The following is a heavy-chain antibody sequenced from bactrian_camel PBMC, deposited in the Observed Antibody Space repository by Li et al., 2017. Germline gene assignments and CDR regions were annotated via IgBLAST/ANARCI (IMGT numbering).Heavy chain of an antibody. J-gene: IGHJ6*01. Sequence: HVQLVESGGASVQAGKSLTLSCTTSEVSVRTYCMAWFRQAPGKERECVATIDSDGSTRYADSVRGRFTISNDNAKNTLYLQMNDLKPEDTAMYYCALRMGKCWQYWATGAGFSYWGKGTQVTVS. CDR2: IDSDGST. D-gene: IGHD7*01. V-gene: IGHV3S55*01. CDR3: ALRMGKCWQYWATGAGFSY. CDR1: EVSVRTYC.